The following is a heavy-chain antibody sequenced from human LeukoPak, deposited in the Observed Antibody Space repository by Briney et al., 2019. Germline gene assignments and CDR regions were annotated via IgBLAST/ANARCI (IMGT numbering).Heavy chain of an antibody. V-gene: IGHV3-30*18. CDR1: GFTFSSYW. J-gene: IGHJ4*02. CDR3: ANSPVAATRYYFDY. Sequence: GGSLRLSCAASGFTFSSYWMSWVRQAPGKGLEWVAVISYDGSNKYYADSVKGRFTISRDNSKNTLYLQMNSLRAEDTAVYYCANSPVAATRYYFDYWGQGTLVTVSS. D-gene: IGHD2-15*01. CDR2: ISYDGSNK.